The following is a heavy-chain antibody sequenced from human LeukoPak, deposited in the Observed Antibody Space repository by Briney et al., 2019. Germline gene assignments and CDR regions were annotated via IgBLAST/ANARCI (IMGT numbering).Heavy chain of an antibody. Sequence: ASVKVPCKVSGYTLTELSMHWVRQAPGKGLEWMGGFDPEDGETIYAQKSQGRVTMTEDTSTDTAYMELSSLRSEDTAVYYCAPIARYSSGWELDYWGQGTLVTVSS. CDR1: GYTLTELS. CDR3: APIARYSSGWELDY. V-gene: IGHV1-24*01. J-gene: IGHJ4*02. D-gene: IGHD6-19*01. CDR2: FDPEDGET.